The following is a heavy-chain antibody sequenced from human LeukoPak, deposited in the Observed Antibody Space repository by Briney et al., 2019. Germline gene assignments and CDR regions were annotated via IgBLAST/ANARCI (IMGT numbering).Heavy chain of an antibody. D-gene: IGHD3-22*01. CDR2: ICPGDSDT. J-gene: IGHJ3*02. V-gene: IGHV5-51*01. CDR1: GYKFTRCW. Sequence: GASLQISCKDSGYKFTRCWIGWVRQMPGKGLEWMGIICPGDSDTRYSPSFQGQVTISADKSISTAYLQWSSLKASDTAMYYCARQRSTAYYDSSGLPYDAFDIWGQGTMVTVSS. CDR3: ARQRSTAYYDSSGLPYDAFDI.